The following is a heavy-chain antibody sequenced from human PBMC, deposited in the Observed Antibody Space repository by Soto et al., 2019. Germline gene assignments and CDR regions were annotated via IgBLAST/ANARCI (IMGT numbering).Heavy chain of an antibody. D-gene: IGHD3-3*01. V-gene: IGHV3-7*01. J-gene: IGHJ6*02. CDR2: IKQDGSEK. Sequence: GGSLRLSCAASGFTFSSYWMSWVRQAPGKGLEWVANIKQDGSEKYYVDSVKGRFTISRDNAKNSLYLQMNSLRAEDTAVYYFARDRAYYDFWIGYSYYYYGMDVWGQGTTVTVSS. CDR1: GFTFSSYW. CDR3: ARDRAYYDFWIGYSYYYYGMDV.